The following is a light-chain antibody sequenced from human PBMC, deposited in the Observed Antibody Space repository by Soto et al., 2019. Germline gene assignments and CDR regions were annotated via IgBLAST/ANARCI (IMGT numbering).Light chain of an antibody. CDR3: GTWDSSLSAGV. J-gene: IGLJ1*01. V-gene: IGLV1-51*01. CDR2: DNN. Sequence: QSVLTQPPSVSATPGQTVTISCSGSNSNIGNNYVSWYQQRPGTAPKLLIYDNNKRPSEIPDRFSGSKSGPSATLGITGLQTGDEADYYCGTWDSSLSAGVFGTGTKVTVL. CDR1: NSNIGNNY.